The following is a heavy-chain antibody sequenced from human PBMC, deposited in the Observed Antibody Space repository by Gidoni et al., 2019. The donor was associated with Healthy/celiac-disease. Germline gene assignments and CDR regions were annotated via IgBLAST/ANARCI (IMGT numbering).Heavy chain of an antibody. CDR3: ATVFGYDSSGPHDY. CDR1: VYTLTELS. CDR2: FDPEDGET. D-gene: IGHD3-22*01. V-gene: IGHV1-24*01. Sequence: QVQLVQSGAEVTKPRASVKLSCKVSVYTLTELSMHWVRQAPGKGLEWMGGFDPEDGETIYAQKFQGRVTMTEDTSTDTAYMELSSLRSEDTAVYYCATVFGYDSSGPHDYWGQGTLVTVSS. J-gene: IGHJ4*02.